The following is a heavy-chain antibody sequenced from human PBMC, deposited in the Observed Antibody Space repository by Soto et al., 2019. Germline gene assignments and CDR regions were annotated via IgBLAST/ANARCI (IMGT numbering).Heavy chain of an antibody. V-gene: IGHV4-59*01. D-gene: IGHD2-15*01. Sequence: GSLRLSCTVSGGSISSYYWSWIRQPPGKGLEWIGYIYYSGSTNYNPSLKSRVTISVDTSKNQFSLKLSSVTAADTAVYYCARLQLDCSGGSCGNWFDPWGQGTLVTVSS. CDR1: GGSISSYY. CDR3: ARLQLDCSGGSCGNWFDP. J-gene: IGHJ5*02. CDR2: IYYSGST.